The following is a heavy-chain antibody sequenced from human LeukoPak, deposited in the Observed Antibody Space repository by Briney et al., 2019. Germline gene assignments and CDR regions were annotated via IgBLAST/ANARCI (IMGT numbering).Heavy chain of an antibody. J-gene: IGHJ4*02. CDR2: ISSSSSYI. Sequence: GGSLRLSCAASGFTFSSYSMNWVRQAPGKRLEWVSSISSSSSYIYYADSVKGRFTISRDNAKNSLYLQMNSLRAEDTAVYYCARDDLVAGTFDYWGQGTLVTVSS. V-gene: IGHV3-21*01. CDR3: ARDDLVAGTFDY. D-gene: IGHD6-19*01. CDR1: GFTFSSYS.